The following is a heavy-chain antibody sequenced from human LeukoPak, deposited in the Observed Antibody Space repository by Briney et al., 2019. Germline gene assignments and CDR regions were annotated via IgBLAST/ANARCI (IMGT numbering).Heavy chain of an antibody. CDR1: GFTFSNAW. CDR3: TTEDDSSGYYYNWFDP. V-gene: IGHV3-15*01. CDR2: IKSKTDGGTT. D-gene: IGHD3-22*01. J-gene: IGHJ5*02. Sequence: PGGSLRLSCAASGFTFSNAWMSWVRQAPGKGLEWVGRIKSKTDGGTTDYAAPVKGRFTISRDDSKNTLCLQMNSLKTEDTAVYYCTTEDDSSGYYYNWFDPWGQGTLVTVSS.